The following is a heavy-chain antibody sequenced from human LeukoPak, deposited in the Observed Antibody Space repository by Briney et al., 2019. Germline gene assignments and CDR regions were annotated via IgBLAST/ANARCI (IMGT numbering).Heavy chain of an antibody. CDR3: VKDWGVLPDYSADGFDI. V-gene: IGHV3-30*02. Sequence: GGSLRLSCAASGFAFSTYGMHWVRQAPGKGLEWVAFIRHVGSNEYYADSVRGRFAISRDNSQNTLHLQMNILRVEDTAVYYCVKDWGVLPDYSADGFDIWGPGTVVPVSS. J-gene: IGHJ3*02. CDR2: IRHVGSNE. D-gene: IGHD4-11*01. CDR1: GFAFSTYG.